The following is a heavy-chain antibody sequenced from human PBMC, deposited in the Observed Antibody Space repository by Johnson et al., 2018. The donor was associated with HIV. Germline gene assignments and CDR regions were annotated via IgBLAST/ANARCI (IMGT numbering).Heavy chain of an antibody. Sequence: QVLLVESGGGVVQPGRSLRLSCAASGFTFSSYAMHWFRQAPGKGLEWVAVISYDGSNKYYADSVKGRFTISRDNSKNTLYLPMNSLRTEDTAVYYCARENRDDAFDIWGRGTMVTVSS. J-gene: IGHJ3*02. CDR1: GFTFSSYA. D-gene: IGHD1/OR15-1a*01. V-gene: IGHV3-30-3*01. CDR2: ISYDGSNK. CDR3: ARENRDDAFDI.